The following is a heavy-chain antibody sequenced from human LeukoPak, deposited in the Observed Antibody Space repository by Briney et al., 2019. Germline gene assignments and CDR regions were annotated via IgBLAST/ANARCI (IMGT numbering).Heavy chain of an antibody. J-gene: IGHJ3*02. CDR1: GYTFTSYG. D-gene: IGHD3-22*01. CDR2: ISAYNGNT. V-gene: IGHV1-18*01. CDR3: ARDATYYYDSSGYPDAFDI. Sequence: ASVNDSCQASGYTFTSYGISWVRQAPGQGLEGMGWISAYNGNTNYAQKLQGRVTMTTDTSTSTAYMELRSLRSDDTAVYYCARDATYYYDSSGYPDAFDIWGQGTMVTVSS.